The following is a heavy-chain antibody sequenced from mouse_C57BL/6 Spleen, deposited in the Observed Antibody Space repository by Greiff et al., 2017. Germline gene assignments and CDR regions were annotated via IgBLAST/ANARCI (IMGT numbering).Heavy chain of an antibody. J-gene: IGHJ4*01. CDR2: IYPGGGYT. CDR1: GYTFTNYW. CDR3: ALTVVATDYAMDY. D-gene: IGHD1-1*01. Sequence: QVQLKESGAELVRPGTSVKMSCKASGYTFTNYWIGWAKQRPGHGLEWIGDIYPGGGYTNYNEKFKGKATLTEDKSSSTAYMQFSSLTSEDSVIYYCALTVVATDYAMDYWGQGTAVTVSS. V-gene: IGHV1-63*01.